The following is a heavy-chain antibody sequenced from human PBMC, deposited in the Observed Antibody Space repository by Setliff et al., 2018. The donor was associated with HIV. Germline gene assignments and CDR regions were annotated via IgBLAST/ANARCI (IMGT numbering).Heavy chain of an antibody. Sequence: PSETLSLTCTVSGYSISSRYYWGWIRQPPGKGLEWIGSVYHTGSTYYNPSLKSRVTMSADTSKNQFSLKLSSVTAADTAVYYCASTRIRLIRGAVISNLRTPYFDYWGPGSLVTVSS. CDR1: GYSISSRYY. CDR3: ASTRIRLIRGAVISNLRTPYFDY. V-gene: IGHV4-38-2*02. J-gene: IGHJ4*02. CDR2: VYHTGST. D-gene: IGHD3-10*01.